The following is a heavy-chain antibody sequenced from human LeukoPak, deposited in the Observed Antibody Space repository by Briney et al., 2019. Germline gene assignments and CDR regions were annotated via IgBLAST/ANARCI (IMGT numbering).Heavy chain of an antibody. Sequence: PSETLSLTCAVYGGSFSGYYWSWIRQPPGKGQEWIGEINHSGSTNYNPSLKSRVTISVDTSKNQFSLKLSSVTAADTAVYYCARGDDILTGYANWFDPWGQGTLVTVSS. CDR1: GGSFSGYY. CDR2: INHSGST. D-gene: IGHD3-9*01. V-gene: IGHV4-34*01. CDR3: ARGDDILTGYANWFDP. J-gene: IGHJ5*02.